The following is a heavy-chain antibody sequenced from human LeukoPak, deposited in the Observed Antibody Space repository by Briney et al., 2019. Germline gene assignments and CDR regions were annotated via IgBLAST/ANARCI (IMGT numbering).Heavy chain of an antibody. J-gene: IGHJ4*02. V-gene: IGHV1-8*03. CDR2: MNPNSGNT. Sequence: ASVKVSCKASGYTFTSYDINWVRQATGQGLEWMGWMNPNSGNTGYAQKFQGRVTITRNTSISTAYMELSSLKASDSAMYYCARALYYDTSGYYSDYWGQGTLVTVSS. D-gene: IGHD3-22*01. CDR3: ARALYYDTSGYYSDY. CDR1: GYTFTSYD.